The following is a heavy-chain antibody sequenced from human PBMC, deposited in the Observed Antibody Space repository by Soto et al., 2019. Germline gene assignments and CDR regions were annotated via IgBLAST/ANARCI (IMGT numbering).Heavy chain of an antibody. D-gene: IGHD3-3*01. J-gene: IGHJ4*02. CDR3: AKQALSVLRFLEWLSFDY. CDR2: ISGSGGST. V-gene: IGHV3-23*01. CDR1: GFTFSSYA. Sequence: TGGSLRLSCAASGFTFSSYAMSWVRPAPGKGLEWVSAISGSGGSTYYADSVKGRFTISRDNSKNTLYLQMNSLRAEDTAVYYCAKQALSVLRFLEWLSFDYWGQGTLVTVSS.